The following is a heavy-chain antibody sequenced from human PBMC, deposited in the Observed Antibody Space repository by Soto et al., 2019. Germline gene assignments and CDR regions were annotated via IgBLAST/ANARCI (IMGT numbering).Heavy chain of an antibody. V-gene: IGHV4-59*01. J-gene: IGHJ2*01. CDR2: IYYSGRT. D-gene: IGHD3-16*01. CDR1: GGSISSYY. Sequence: SETLSLTCTVSGGSISSYYWSWIRQPPGKGLEWIGYIYYSGRTNYNPSLKSRVTISVDTSKNQFSLKLSSVTAADTAVYYCARTDVMITFGGNWYFDLWGRGTLVTVS. CDR3: ARTDVMITFGGNWYFDL.